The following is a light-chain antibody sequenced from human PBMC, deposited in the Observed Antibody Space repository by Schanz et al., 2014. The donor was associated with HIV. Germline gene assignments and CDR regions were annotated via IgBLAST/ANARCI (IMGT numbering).Light chain of an antibody. Sequence: QSVLTQPPSASGTPGQRVTISCSVSRANIGRNAVNWFQQLPGTAPKLLIYSNSQRPSGVPDRFSGSKSGTSASLAISGLQSEDEADYYCTTWDDSLKGWVFGGGTKLTVL. J-gene: IGLJ3*02. CDR2: SNS. V-gene: IGLV1-44*01. CDR1: RANIGRNA. CDR3: TTWDDSLKGWV.